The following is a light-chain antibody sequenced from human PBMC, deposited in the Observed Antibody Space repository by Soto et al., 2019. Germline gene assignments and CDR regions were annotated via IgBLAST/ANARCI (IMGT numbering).Light chain of an antibody. CDR3: QQYGSSPRIT. CDR2: GAS. J-gene: IGKJ5*01. Sequence: EIVLTQSPGTLSLSPGERATLSCRASQSVSSSYLALYQQKPGQAPRLLIYGASSRATGIPDRFSGSGSGTDFTLTISRLEPEDFAVYYCQQYGSSPRITFGQGTRLEIK. CDR1: QSVSSSY. V-gene: IGKV3-20*01.